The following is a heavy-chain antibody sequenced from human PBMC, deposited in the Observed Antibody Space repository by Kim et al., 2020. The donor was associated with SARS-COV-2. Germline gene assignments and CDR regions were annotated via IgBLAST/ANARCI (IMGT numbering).Heavy chain of an antibody. CDR1: GFTFSIYA. CDR3: AKGDCSSTSCYTTDC. Sequence: GGSLRLSCAASGFTFSIYAMSWVRQAPGKGLEWVSIISGSGDSTNYADSVKGRFTISRDNSKNTLYLQMNSLRADDTAVYYCAKGDCSSTSCYTTDCWGRGTLVTVSS. CDR2: ISGSGDST. J-gene: IGHJ4*02. V-gene: IGHV3-23*01. D-gene: IGHD2-2*02.